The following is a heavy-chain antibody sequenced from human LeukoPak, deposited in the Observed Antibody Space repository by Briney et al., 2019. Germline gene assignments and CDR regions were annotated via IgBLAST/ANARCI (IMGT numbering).Heavy chain of an antibody. Sequence: ASVKVSCKASGYTFTGYDMHWVRQAPGQGLEWMGWINPNSGGTNYAQKFQGRVTMTRDTSISKAYMELSRLRSDDTAVYYCARVAGVMVQTYYFDYWGQGTLVTVSS. CDR2: INPNSGGT. V-gene: IGHV1-2*02. J-gene: IGHJ4*02. CDR1: GYTFTGYD. CDR3: ARVAGVMVQTYYFDY. D-gene: IGHD3-16*01.